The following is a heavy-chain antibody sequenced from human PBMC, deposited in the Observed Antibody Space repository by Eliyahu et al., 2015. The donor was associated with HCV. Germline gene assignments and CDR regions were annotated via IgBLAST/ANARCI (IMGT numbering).Heavy chain of an antibody. J-gene: IGHJ4*02. V-gene: IGHV3-30-3*01. Sequence: QVQLVESGGGVVQPGRXLRLSCAASGFTFXSXVMHWVRQAPGKGLEWVAVISXDGSNKYYADSVKGRFTISRDNSKNTVFLQMNSLRVEDTAVYYCARERWDMVAVPAAAFDYWGQGTLVTVSS. D-gene: IGHD2-2*01. CDR3: ARERWDMVAVPAAAFDY. CDR2: ISXDGSNK. CDR1: GFTFXSXV.